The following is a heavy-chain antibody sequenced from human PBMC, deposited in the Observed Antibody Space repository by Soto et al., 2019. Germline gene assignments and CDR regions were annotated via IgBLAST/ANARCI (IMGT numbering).Heavy chain of an antibody. J-gene: IGHJ4*02. V-gene: IGHV3-72*01. D-gene: IGHD6-13*01. CDR3: SNSPVGKIGSG. Sequence: EVQLVDSGGGLAQPGGSLRLSCVGSGFSFSDHHMDWVRQAPGKGLEWVGRARNRAGSYTTEYAASVKGRFTISRDDSNNSLYVQMNSRKIEDSAVYYCSNSPVGKIGSGWGQGTLVTVSS. CDR1: GFSFSDHH. CDR2: ARNRAGSYTT.